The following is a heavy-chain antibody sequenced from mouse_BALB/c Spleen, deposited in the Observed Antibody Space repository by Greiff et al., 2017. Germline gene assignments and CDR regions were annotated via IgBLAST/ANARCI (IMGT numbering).Heavy chain of an antibody. D-gene: IGHD2-4*01. CDR3: ARGRYDYAWFAY. V-gene: IGHV1S29*02. CDR2: IYPYNGGT. CDR1: GYTFTDYN. Sequence: EVKLQQSGPELVKPGASVKISCKASGYTFTDYNMHWVKQSHGKSLEWIGYIYPYNGGTGYNQKFKSKATLTVDNSSSTAYMELRSLTSEDSAVYYCARGRYDYAWFAYWGQGTLVTVSA. J-gene: IGHJ3*01.